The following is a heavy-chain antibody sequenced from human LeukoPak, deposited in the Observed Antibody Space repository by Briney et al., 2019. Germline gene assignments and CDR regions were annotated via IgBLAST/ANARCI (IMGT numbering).Heavy chain of an antibody. V-gene: IGHV1-69*06. CDR1: GGTFSSYA. Sequence: GASVKVSCKASGGTFSSYAISWVRQAPGQGLEWMEGIIPIFGTANYAQKFQGRVTITADKSTSTAYMELRSLRSDDTAVYYCARVTQTDYDFDYWGQGTLVTVSS. CDR2: IIPIFGTA. J-gene: IGHJ4*02. D-gene: IGHD4-17*01. CDR3: ARVTQTDYDFDY.